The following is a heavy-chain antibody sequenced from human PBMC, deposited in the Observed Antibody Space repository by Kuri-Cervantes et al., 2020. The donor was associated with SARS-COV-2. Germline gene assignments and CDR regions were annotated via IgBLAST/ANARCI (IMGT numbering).Heavy chain of an antibody. CDR1: GFTFSSYG. D-gene: IGHD3-10*01. Sequence: GESLKISCAASGFTFSSYGMHWVRQAPGKGLEWVAVIWYDGSNKYYADTVKGRFTISRDNSKNTLYLQMNSPRAEDTAVYYCAREGYYYGSGNDYWGQGTLVTVSS. CDR2: IWYDGSNK. J-gene: IGHJ4*02. V-gene: IGHV3-33*01. CDR3: AREGYYYGSGNDY.